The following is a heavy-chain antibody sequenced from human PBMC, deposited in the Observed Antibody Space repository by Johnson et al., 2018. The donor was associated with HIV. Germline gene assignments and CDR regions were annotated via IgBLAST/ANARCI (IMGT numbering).Heavy chain of an antibody. CDR2: ARFDGSNE. D-gene: IGHD2-8*01. CDR3: AKGLMRGAFDI. Sequence: QMQLVESGGGVVQPGTSLRLSCAASGFTFSTYDMHWVRQAPGKGLEWVAVARFDGSNEYYVESVKGRFTISRDKAKNTLHLQMNSLRAEDTAVYYCAKGLMRGAFDIWGQGTMVTVSS. J-gene: IGHJ3*02. CDR1: GFTFSTYD. V-gene: IGHV3-30*02.